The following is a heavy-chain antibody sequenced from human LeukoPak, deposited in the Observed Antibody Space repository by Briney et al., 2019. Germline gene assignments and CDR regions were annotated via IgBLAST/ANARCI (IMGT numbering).Heavy chain of an antibody. D-gene: IGHD6-19*01. J-gene: IGHJ6*02. CDR1: GGSISGYY. CDR3: ARVGQDSSGYHHYYYSMGV. V-gene: IGHV4-59*01. CDR2: IYYSGNT. Sequence: SETLSLTCTVSGGSISGYYWTWIRQPPGKGLEWIGYIYYSGNTNYNPSLKSRVTISVDTSMNQFSLKLSSVTAADTAVYYCARVGQDSSGYHHYYYSMGVWGQGTTVTVSS.